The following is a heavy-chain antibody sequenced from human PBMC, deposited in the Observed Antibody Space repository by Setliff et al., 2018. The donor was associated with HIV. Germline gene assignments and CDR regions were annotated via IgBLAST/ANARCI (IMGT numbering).Heavy chain of an antibody. CDR2: ISSSSSTT. J-gene: IGHJ4*02. CDR3: ARSRAAGFDY. D-gene: IGHD6-13*01. V-gene: IGHV3-48*01. Sequence: PGGSLRLSCAASGFTFSSYSMNWVRQAPGKGLEWVSYISSSSSTTYYADSVKGRSTISRDNAKNSLYLQMNSLRAEDTAVYYCARSRAAGFDYWGQGTLVTVSS. CDR1: GFTFSSYS.